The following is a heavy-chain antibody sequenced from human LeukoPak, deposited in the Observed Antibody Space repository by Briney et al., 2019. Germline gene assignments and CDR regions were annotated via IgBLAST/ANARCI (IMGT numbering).Heavy chain of an antibody. J-gene: IGHJ5*02. Sequence: PSETLSLTCAVYGGSFSGYYWSWIRQPPGKGLEWIGGINHSGSTNYNPSLKSRVTISVDTSKNQFSLKLSSVTAADTAVYYCARLSGKQWLVGPQNWFDPWGQGTLVTVSS. V-gene: IGHV4-34*01. D-gene: IGHD6-19*01. CDR1: GGSFSGYY. CDR2: INHSGST. CDR3: ARLSGKQWLVGPQNWFDP.